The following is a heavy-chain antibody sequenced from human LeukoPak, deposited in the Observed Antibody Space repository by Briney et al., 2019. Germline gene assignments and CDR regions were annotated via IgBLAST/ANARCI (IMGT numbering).Heavy chain of an antibody. D-gene: IGHD5-12*01. CDR3: AKGLPPIVATITSDY. CDR2: IRYDGSNK. Sequence: GGSLRLSCAASGFTFSSYGMHWARQAPGKGLEWVAFIRYDGSNKYYADSVKGRFTISRDNSKNTLYLQMNSLRGEDTAVYYCAKGLPPIVATITSDYWGQGTLVTVSS. J-gene: IGHJ4*02. V-gene: IGHV3-30*02. CDR1: GFTFSSYG.